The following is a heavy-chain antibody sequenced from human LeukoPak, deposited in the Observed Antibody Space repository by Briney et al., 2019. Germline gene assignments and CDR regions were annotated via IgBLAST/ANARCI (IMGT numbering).Heavy chain of an antibody. CDR2: IYPGDSDT. CDR1: GYSFTSYW. J-gene: IGHJ5*02. Sequence: GESLKISCKGSGYSFTSYWIGWGRHMPGKGLEWMGIIYPGDSDTGYSPSFQGQVTISANKSISTAYLQWSSLKASDTAMYYCARRRHRDSNCFDPWGQGTLVTVS. CDR3: ARRRHRDSNCFDP. V-gene: IGHV5-51*01.